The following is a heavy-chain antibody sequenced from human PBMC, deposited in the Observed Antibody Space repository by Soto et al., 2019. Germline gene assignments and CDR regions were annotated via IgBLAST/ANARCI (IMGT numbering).Heavy chain of an antibody. CDR3: ARDPGQDEAMDY. CDR2: IWHDGKNK. Sequence: GGSLRLSCAASGFTFSRYGMHWVRQAPGKGLEWVAVIWHDGKNKYYADSAEGRFTVSRDNSKNTLYLQMNSLTAEDTAVYYCARDPGQDEAMDYWGQGTLVTVSS. CDR1: GFTFSRYG. J-gene: IGHJ4*02. V-gene: IGHV3-33*08.